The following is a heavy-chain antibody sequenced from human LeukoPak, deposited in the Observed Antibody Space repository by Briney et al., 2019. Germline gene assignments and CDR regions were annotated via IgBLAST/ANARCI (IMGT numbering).Heavy chain of an antibody. D-gene: IGHD1-26*01. J-gene: IGHJ4*02. V-gene: IGHV3-66*01. CDR2: IYSGGST. CDR1: GFTFSDYY. Sequence: GGSLRLSCAASGFTFSDYYMSWVRQAPGKGLEWISVIYSGGSTYYADSVKGRFSTSKDNSKNTLYLQMNSLRDGHTAVYYCAKGRVGPYPGTYYWGQGTQVTVSS. CDR3: AKGRVGPYPGTYY.